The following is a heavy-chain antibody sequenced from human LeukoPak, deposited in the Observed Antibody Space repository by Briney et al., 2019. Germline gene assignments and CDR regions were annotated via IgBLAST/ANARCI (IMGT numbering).Heavy chain of an antibody. V-gene: IGHV3-74*01. J-gene: IGHJ4*02. CDR3: VRDLSGPIDY. Sequence: GGSLRPSCTASGFTFSNYWMHWVRQAPGKGLVWVSRINTDGSYTSCADSVEGRFTISRDNAKNTLYLQMNSLRAEDTAVYYCVRDLSGPIDYWGQGTLVTVSS. CDR2: INTDGSYT. D-gene: IGHD3-9*01. CDR1: GFTFSNYW.